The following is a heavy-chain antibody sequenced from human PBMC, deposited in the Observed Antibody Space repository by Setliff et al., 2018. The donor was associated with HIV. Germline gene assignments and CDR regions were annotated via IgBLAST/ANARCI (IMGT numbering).Heavy chain of an antibody. V-gene: IGHV4-34*01. Sequence: PSETLSLTCAVYGGSFSGYYWTWIRQPPGRGLEWIGEIIHSGGTNYNRSLQSRVTISVDTSKNQFSLNLSCVTAADTAVYYCARGGLGVVGAIDYWSQGTLVTVSS. D-gene: IGHD2-15*01. CDR1: GGSFSGYY. CDR2: IIHSGGT. CDR3: ARGGLGVVGAIDY. J-gene: IGHJ4*02.